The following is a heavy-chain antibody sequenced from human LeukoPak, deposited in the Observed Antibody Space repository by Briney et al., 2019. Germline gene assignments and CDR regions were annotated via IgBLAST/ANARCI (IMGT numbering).Heavy chain of an antibody. D-gene: IGHD6-19*01. CDR2: IYYSGST. Sequence: SETPSLTCTVSGGSISSYYWSWIRQPPGKGLEWIGYIYYSGSTNYNPSLKSRVTISVDTSKNQFSLKLSSVTAADTAVYYCASMAGSNPAYYFDYWGQGTLVTVSS. CDR3: ASMAGSNPAYYFDY. V-gene: IGHV4-59*08. J-gene: IGHJ4*02. CDR1: GGSISSYY.